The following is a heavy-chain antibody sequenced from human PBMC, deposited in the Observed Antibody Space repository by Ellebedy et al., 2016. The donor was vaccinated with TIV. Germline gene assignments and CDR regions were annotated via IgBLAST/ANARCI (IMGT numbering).Heavy chain of an antibody. CDR3: ARDLGDSSGYPRD. CDR1: GFTFSSYA. J-gene: IGHJ4*02. D-gene: IGHD3-22*01. V-gene: IGHV3-23*01. Sequence: GGSLRLXXAASGFTFSSYAMSWVRQAPGKGLEWVSAISGSGGSTYYADSVKGRFTISRDNAKNSLYLQMNSLRAEDTAVYYCARDLGDSSGYPRDWGQGTLVTVSS. CDR2: ISGSGGST.